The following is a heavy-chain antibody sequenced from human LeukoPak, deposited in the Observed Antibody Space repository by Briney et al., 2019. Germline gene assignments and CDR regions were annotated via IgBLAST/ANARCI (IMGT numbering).Heavy chain of an antibody. CDR3: ARDGGIATSGSQIFQERYYYYYMDF. CDR1: GYTFTGYY. D-gene: IGHD6-13*01. J-gene: IGHJ6*03. V-gene: IGHV1-2*02. CDR2: INPNSGGT. Sequence: GASVKVSCKASGYTFTGYYMHWVRQAPGQGLEWMGWINPNSGGTNYAQKFQGRVTMTRDTSISTAYMELSRLRSDDTAVYYCARDGGIATSGSQIFQERYYYYYMDFWGTGTTVSVSS.